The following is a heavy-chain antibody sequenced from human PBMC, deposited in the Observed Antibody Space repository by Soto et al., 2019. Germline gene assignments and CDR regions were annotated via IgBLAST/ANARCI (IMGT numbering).Heavy chain of an antibody. CDR3: ARHEGPNPGGVIVY. D-gene: IGHD3-16*01. Sequence: QLQLQESGPGLVKPSETLSLTCTVSGGSISSSSYYWGWIRQPPGKGPEWIGSVYYSENTYYNPSLKSRVTISVDTSKNQFSLKLSSVTAADTAVYSCARHEGPNPGGVIVYWGQGTLVTVSS. J-gene: IGHJ4*02. CDR2: VYYSENT. V-gene: IGHV4-39*01. CDR1: GGSISSSSYY.